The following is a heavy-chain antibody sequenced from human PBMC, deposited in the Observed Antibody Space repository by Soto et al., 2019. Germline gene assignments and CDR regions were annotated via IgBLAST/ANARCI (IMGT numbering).Heavy chain of an antibody. CDR3: VRSVPAASWTYNGMDV. CDR2: IYHSGTF. J-gene: IGHJ6*01. D-gene: IGHD2-2*01. Sequence: QVRLKESGPGLVKPSGTLSLTCAVSGGSVESSSCWSWVRQAPGKGLEWIGEIYHSGTFSYNPSLASRASVSVSKSTNQCSLNLNSLTSAATAVYYWVRSVPAASWTYNGMDVRGEGSTVTVSS. CDR1: GGSVESSSC. V-gene: IGHV4-4*02.